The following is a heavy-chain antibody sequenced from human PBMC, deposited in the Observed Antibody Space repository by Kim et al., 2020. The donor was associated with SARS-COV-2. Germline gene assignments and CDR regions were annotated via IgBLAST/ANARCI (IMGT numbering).Heavy chain of an antibody. Sequence: ETLSLTCAVYGGSFSGYYWSWIRQPPGKGLEWIGEINHSGSTNYNPSLKSRVTISVDTSKNQFSLKLSSVTAADTAVYYCARGLRAHYVWGSYCENWGQGTLVTVSS. CDR2: INHSGST. CDR3: ARGLRAHYVWGSYCEN. D-gene: IGHD3-16*01. V-gene: IGHV4-34*01. CDR1: GGSFSGYY. J-gene: IGHJ4*02.